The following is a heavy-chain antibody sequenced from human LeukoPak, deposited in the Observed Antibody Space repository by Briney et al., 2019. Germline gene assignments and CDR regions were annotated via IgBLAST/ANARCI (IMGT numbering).Heavy chain of an antibody. D-gene: IGHD3-3*01. V-gene: IGHV3-7*01. CDR1: GFTFSSYW. CDR3: ASLYYDFWSAYYFDY. CDR2: IKQDGSEK. J-gene: IGHJ4*02. Sequence: GGSLRLSCAASGFTFSSYWMSWVRQAPGKGLEWVANIKQDGSEKYYVDSVKGRFTISRDNAKNSLYLQMNSLRAEGTAVYYCASLYYDFWSAYYFDYWGQGTLVTVSS.